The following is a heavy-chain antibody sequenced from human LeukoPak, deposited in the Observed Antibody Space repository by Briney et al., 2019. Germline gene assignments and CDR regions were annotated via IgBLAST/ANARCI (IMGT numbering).Heavy chain of an antibody. Sequence: ASVKVSCKASGHTFTGYYMHWVRQAPGQGLEWMGWISPNSGGTKYAQKFQGRVTMTRDTSISTVYMELSSLRSEDTAVYYCASRYCSSSTSCYAEDAFDIWGQGTMVTVSS. D-gene: IGHD2-2*01. CDR1: GHTFTGYY. CDR3: ASRYCSSSTSCYAEDAFDI. V-gene: IGHV1-2*02. J-gene: IGHJ3*02. CDR2: ISPNSGGT.